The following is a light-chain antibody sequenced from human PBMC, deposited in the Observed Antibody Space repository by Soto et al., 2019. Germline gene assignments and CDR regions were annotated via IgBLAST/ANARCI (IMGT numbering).Light chain of an antibody. V-gene: IGLV1-40*01. CDR2: GNS. J-gene: IGLJ1*01. CDR1: SSNIGAGYD. CDR3: QYYDSSLSGYV. Sequence: QSVLTQPPSGSGAPGQRVTISCTWSSSNIGAGYDVHWYQHLPGTAPKLLIYGNSNRPSGVPDRFSGSKSGTSASLAITGIQAEDEADYYCQYYDSSLSGYVFGTGTKLTVL.